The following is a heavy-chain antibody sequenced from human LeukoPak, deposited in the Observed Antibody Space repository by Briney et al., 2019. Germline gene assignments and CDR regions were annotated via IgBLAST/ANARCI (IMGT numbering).Heavy chain of an antibody. V-gene: IGHV4-34*01. D-gene: IGHD2-21*01. CDR3: ARHISGRGRKFDY. CDR2: INHSGST. Sequence: GSLRLSCAASGFSFSSYAMSWVRQAPGKGLEWIGEINHSGSTNYNPSLKSRVTISVDTSKNQFSLKLSSVTAADTAVYYCARHISGRGRKFDYWGQGTLVTVSS. J-gene: IGHJ4*02. CDR1: GFSFSSYA.